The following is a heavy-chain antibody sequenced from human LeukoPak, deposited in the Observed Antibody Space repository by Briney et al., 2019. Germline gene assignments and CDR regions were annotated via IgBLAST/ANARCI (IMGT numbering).Heavy chain of an antibody. CDR1: GFTFSSYG. Sequence: PGGSLRLSCAASGFTFSSYGMHWVRQAPGKGLEWVAVIWYGGSNKYYADSVKGRFTISRDNSKNTLYLQMNSLRAEDTAVYYCARDLELGAFDIWGQGTMVTVSS. CDR2: IWYGGSNK. V-gene: IGHV3-33*01. CDR3: ARDLELGAFDI. J-gene: IGHJ3*02. D-gene: IGHD1-7*01.